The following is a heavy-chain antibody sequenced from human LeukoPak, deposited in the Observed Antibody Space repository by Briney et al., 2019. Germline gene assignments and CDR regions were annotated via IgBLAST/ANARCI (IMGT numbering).Heavy chain of an antibody. CDR2: IRYDGSNK. V-gene: IGHV3-30*02. CDR3: ASLAQSSRNDAFDI. J-gene: IGHJ3*02. CDR1: GFTFSSYG. D-gene: IGHD6-6*01. Sequence: GGSLRLSCAASGFTFSSYGMHWARQAPGKGLEWVTFIRYDGSNKYYAGSVKGRFTISRDNSKNTLYLQMNSLRAEDTAVYYCASLAQSSRNDAFDIWGQGTMVTVSS.